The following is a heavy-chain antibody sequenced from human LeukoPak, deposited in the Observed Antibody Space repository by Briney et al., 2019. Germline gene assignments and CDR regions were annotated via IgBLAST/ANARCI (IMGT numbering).Heavy chain of an antibody. CDR3: ARVQGNYYDSSGYYYFDY. J-gene: IGHJ4*02. CDR1: GGSISSYY. Sequence: PSETLSLTCTVSGGSISSYYWSWIRQPAGKGLEWIGRIYTSGSTNYNPSLKSRVTMLVDTSKNQFSLKLSSVTAADTAVYYCARVQGNYYDSSGYYYFDYWGQGTLVTVSS. D-gene: IGHD3-22*01. CDR2: IYTSGST. V-gene: IGHV4-4*07.